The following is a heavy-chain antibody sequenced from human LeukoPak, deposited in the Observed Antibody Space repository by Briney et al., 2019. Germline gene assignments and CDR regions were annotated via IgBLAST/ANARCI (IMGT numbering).Heavy chain of an antibody. Sequence: ASVKVSCKASGYTFTSYGISWVRQAPGQGLEWMGWISAYNGNTNYAQKLQGRVTMTTDTSTSTAYMELRSLRSDDTAVYYCARVPTYDFWPYGMDAWGRGTTATVSS. J-gene: IGHJ6*02. D-gene: IGHD3-3*01. CDR3: ARVPTYDFWPYGMDA. CDR1: GYTFTSYG. V-gene: IGHV1-18*01. CDR2: ISAYNGNT.